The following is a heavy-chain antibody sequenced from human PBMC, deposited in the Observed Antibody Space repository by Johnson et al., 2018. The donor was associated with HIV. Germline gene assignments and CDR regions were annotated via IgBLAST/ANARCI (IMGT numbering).Heavy chain of an antibody. CDR2: ISSSGGTI. V-gene: IGHV3-11*04. Sequence: QVQLVESGGDLVQPGGSLRLSCGASEFILSYYYISWVRQAPEKGLEWISYISSSGGTIFYADSVKGRFTISRDIAKNTLYLQMNSLRAEDTAVYYCARESGGYYDSSAREAFDIWGQGTMVTVSS. CDR3: ARESGGYYDSSAREAFDI. CDR1: EFILSYYY. D-gene: IGHD3-22*01. J-gene: IGHJ3*02.